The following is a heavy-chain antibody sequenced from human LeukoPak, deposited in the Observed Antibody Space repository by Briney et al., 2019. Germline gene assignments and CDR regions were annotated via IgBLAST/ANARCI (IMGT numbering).Heavy chain of an antibody. CDR2: IGSSGSTI. CDR1: GFTFSDYY. Sequence: GGSLRLSCAASGFTFSDYYMSWIRQAPGKGLEWVSYIGSSGSTIYYADSVKGRFTISRDNAKNSLYLQMNSLRAEDTALYYCAKDMSITGTPFTFDYWGQGTLVTVSS. J-gene: IGHJ4*02. V-gene: IGHV3-11*01. D-gene: IGHD1-7*01. CDR3: AKDMSITGTPFTFDY.